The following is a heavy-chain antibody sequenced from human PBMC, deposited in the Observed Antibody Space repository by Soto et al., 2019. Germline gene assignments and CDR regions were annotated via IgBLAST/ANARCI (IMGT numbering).Heavy chain of an antibody. D-gene: IGHD3-9*01. V-gene: IGHV4-39*01. Sequence: LEILSLTCSVSGDSINSDNYYWGWIRQPPGKGLEWIGSIYYRGNTYYNPSLKTRVTISLDKSKSQFSLKLNSVTAADSAVYFCARLEGLATISYYFDYWGQGTLVTVS. CDR1: GDSINSDNYY. CDR2: IYYRGNT. J-gene: IGHJ4*02. CDR3: ARLEGLATISYYFDY.